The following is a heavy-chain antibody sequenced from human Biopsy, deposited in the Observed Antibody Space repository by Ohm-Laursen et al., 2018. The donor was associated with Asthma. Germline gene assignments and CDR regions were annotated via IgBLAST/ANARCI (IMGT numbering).Heavy chain of an antibody. CDR1: GYTFTSYY. V-gene: IGHV1-46*01. CDR3: ALSQFDY. Sequence: GASVKASCKASGYTFTSYYIHWVRQAPGQGLEWVEIINPPTGDTSYAQKFLGRVTVTRDTSTSTVYMELSSLRSEDTAVYYCALSQFDYWGQGTLLTVSS. CDR2: INPPTGDT. J-gene: IGHJ4*02.